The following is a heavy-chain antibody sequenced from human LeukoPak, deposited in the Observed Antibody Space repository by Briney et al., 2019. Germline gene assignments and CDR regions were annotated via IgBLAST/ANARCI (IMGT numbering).Heavy chain of an antibody. CDR2: IYYSGST. J-gene: IGHJ3*02. Sequence: SETLSLTCTVSGGSISSSSYYWGWIRQPPGKGLEWIGSIYYSGSTYYNPSLKSRVTISVDTYKNQFSLKLSSVTAADTAVYYCARYYATSRRAFDIWGQGTMVTVSS. D-gene: IGHD2-8*01. CDR1: GGSISSSSYY. CDR3: ARYYATSRRAFDI. V-gene: IGHV4-39*07.